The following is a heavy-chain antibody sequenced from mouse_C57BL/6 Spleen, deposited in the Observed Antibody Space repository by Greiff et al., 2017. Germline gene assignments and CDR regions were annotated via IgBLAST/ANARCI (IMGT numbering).Heavy chain of an antibody. CDR2: IYPRDGST. CDR1: GYTFTSYD. V-gene: IGHV1-85*01. CDR3: AREGYYGSSYWYFDV. Sequence: QVHVKQSGPELVKPGASVKLSCKASGYTFTSYDINWVKQRPGQGLAWIGWIYPRDGSTKYNEKFKGKATLTVDTSSSTAYMELHSLTSEDSAVYFCAREGYYGSSYWYFDVWGTGTTVTVSS. D-gene: IGHD1-1*01. J-gene: IGHJ1*03.